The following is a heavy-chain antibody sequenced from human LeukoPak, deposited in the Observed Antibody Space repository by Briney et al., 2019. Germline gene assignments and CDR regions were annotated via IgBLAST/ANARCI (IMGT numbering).Heavy chain of an antibody. CDR1: GFTFSSYG. CDR2: ISYDGSNK. J-gene: IGHJ4*02. V-gene: IGHV3-30*18. D-gene: IGHD5-18*01. CDR3: AKGGYSYAVNW. Sequence: GGSLRLSCAASGFTFSSYGMHWVRQAPGKGLEWVAVISYDGSNKYYADSVKGRFTISRDNSKNTLYLQMNSLRAEDTAVYYCAKGGYSYAVNWWGQGTLVTVSS.